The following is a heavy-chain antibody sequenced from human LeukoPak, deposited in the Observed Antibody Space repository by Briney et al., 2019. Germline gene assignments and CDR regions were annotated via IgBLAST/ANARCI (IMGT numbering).Heavy chain of an antibody. Sequence: LETLSLTCAVSGGSIRSSKWWSWVPQPPGKGLEWIGEIYHSGSTNYNPSLKSRVTISVDKSKNQFSLKLTSVTAADTAVYYCARGRDYSEPFFDTWGQGTLVTVSS. CDR3: ARGRDYSEPFFDT. CDR1: GGSIRSSKW. D-gene: IGHD4-11*01. CDR2: IYHSGST. J-gene: IGHJ4*02. V-gene: IGHV4-4*02.